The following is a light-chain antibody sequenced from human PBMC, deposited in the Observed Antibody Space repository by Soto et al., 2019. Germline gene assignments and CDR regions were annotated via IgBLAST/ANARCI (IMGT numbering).Light chain of an antibody. Sequence: IRMTQSPSSLSASTGDRVTIPCRASQGISNYLAWYQQKPGKVPKLLIYAASTLQSGVPSRFSGRGSGTDFTLTISSLQPEDVATYYCQKYNSAPWTFGQGTKVDIK. CDR2: AAS. CDR1: QGISNY. V-gene: IGKV1-27*01. CDR3: QKYNSAPWT. J-gene: IGKJ1*01.